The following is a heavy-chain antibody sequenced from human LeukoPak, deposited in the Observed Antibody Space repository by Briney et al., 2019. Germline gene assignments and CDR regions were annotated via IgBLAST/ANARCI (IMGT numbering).Heavy chain of an antibody. V-gene: IGHV1-2*02. J-gene: IGHJ5*01. Sequence: APVKVSCKASVYSFIDYYIYWGRQAPVEELEWMCWVNPDSGGTNYAQKFQGGVTMTRETSVTTVYMYLSRLRSDHADIYYCTRELRVGNWFDSWGQGTLVTVPS. CDR3: TRELRVGNWFDS. CDR2: VNPDSGGT. CDR1: VYSFIDYY. D-gene: IGHD2-15*01.